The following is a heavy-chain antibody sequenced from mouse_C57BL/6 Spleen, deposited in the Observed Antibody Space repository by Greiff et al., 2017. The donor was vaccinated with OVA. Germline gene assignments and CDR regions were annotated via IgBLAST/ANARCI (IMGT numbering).Heavy chain of an antibody. CDR3: AREGDYDVDY. Sequence: QVQLQQSGAELVRPGASVTLSCKASGYTFTDYEMHWVKQTPVHGLEWIGAIDPETGGTAYNQKFKGKAILTADKSSSTAYMELRSLTSEDSAVYYCAREGDYDVDYWGQGTTLTVSS. J-gene: IGHJ2*01. D-gene: IGHD2-4*01. CDR1: GYTFTDYE. V-gene: IGHV1-15*01. CDR2: IDPETGGT.